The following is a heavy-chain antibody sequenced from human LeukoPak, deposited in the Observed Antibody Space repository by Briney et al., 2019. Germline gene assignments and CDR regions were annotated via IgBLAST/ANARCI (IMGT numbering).Heavy chain of an antibody. D-gene: IGHD3-10*01. CDR3: ARELLWFGELSAFDI. Sequence: GGSLRLSCAASGFTFSSYSMNWVRQAPGKGLEWVSYISSSSSTIYYADSVKGRFTISRDNAKNSLYLQMNSLRAEDTAVYYCARELLWFGELSAFDIWGQGTMVTVSS. V-gene: IGHV3-48*04. CDR1: GFTFSSYS. J-gene: IGHJ3*02. CDR2: ISSSSSTI.